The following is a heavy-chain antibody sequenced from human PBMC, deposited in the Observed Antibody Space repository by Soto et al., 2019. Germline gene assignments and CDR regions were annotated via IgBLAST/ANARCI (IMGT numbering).Heavy chain of an antibody. CDR2: ISYDGSNK. CDR3: ASDRLTMIVVVGFGYGMDV. CDR1: GFTFSSYA. D-gene: IGHD3-22*01. Sequence: HPGGSLRLSSAASGFTFSSYAMHWVRQAPGKGLEWVAVISYDGSNKYYADSVKGRFTISRDNSKNTLYLQMNSLGAEDTAVYYCASDRLTMIVVVGFGYGMDVWGQGTTVTVSS. J-gene: IGHJ6*02. V-gene: IGHV3-30-3*01.